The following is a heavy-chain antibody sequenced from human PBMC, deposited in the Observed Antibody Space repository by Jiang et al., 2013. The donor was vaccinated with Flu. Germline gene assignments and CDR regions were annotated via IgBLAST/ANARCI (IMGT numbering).Heavy chain of an antibody. CDR2: ISATNGDT. Sequence: GAEVKKPGDSVKISCKTSGYTFTNYGVTWVRQAPGQGLEWMGWISATNGDTHYPQKFQGRVTVTMDTSTSTAYMDLRSLRFDDTAVYYCVKDYDYNCDYWGQGTLVTVSS. V-gene: IGHV1-18*01. CDR3: VKDYDYNCDY. J-gene: IGHJ4*02. CDR1: GYTFTNYG. D-gene: IGHD5-24*01.